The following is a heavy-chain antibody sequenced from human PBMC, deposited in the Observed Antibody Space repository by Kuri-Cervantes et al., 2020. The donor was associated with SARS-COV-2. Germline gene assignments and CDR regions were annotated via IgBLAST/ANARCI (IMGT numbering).Heavy chain of an antibody. CDR1: GYTFTSYA. J-gene: IGHJ4*02. D-gene: IGHD6-19*01. Sequence: ASVKVSCKASGYTFTSYAMHWVRQAPGQRLEWMGWINAGNGNTKYSQKFQGRVTITRDTSASTAYMELSSLRSEDTAVYYCARVYSSGWYCDYWGQGTLGTVSS. CDR3: ARVYSSGWYCDY. V-gene: IGHV1-3*01. CDR2: INAGNGNT.